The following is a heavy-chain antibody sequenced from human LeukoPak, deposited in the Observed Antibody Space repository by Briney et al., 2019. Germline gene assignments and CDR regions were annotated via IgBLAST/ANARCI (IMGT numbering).Heavy chain of an antibody. J-gene: IGHJ6*03. CDR2: INWNDGIT. CDR1: GFTFNLAW. V-gene: IGHV3-20*03. CDR3: ARAKVPARTFYYYYYYMDV. Sequence: RGSLRHSFATSGFTFNLAWMSWVRQAPGKGLESVSGINWNDGITGYADSVKGRFTISRDNAKISLYLQMNSLRAEDTALYYCARAKVPARTFYYYYYYMDVCGKGTTVTV. D-gene: IGHD2-2*01.